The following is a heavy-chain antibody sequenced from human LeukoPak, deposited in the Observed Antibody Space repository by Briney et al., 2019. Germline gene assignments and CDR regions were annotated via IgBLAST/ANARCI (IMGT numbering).Heavy chain of an antibody. CDR1: EFTFSSYS. CDR2: ISSTSSYI. D-gene: IGHD3-22*01. V-gene: IGHV3-21*01. Sequence: PGGSLRLSCAASEFTFSSYSMNWVRQAPGKGLEWVSSISSTSSYIYYADSVKGRFTISRDNAKNSLYLRMNGLRAEDTAVYYCAKDRSAYYYDSSGPKDYWGQGTLVTVSS. CDR3: AKDRSAYYYDSSGPKDY. J-gene: IGHJ4*02.